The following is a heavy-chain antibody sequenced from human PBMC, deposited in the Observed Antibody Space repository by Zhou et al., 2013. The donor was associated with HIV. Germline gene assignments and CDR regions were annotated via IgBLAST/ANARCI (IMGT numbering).Heavy chain of an antibody. D-gene: IGHD2-15*01. Sequence: QVQLVQSGAEVKKPGASVKVSCKASGYTFTDYYIHWVRQAPGQGLEWMGWINTNSGGTKFAQTFQGRVSMTRDTSITTAYMELSSLRSDDTAVYYCTRPLYCSGGSCLNWFTAGAREPWSPSP. CDR2: INTNSGGT. V-gene: IGHV1-2*02. CDR3: TRPLYCSGGSCLNWFTA. J-gene: IGHJ5*02. CDR1: GYTFTDYY.